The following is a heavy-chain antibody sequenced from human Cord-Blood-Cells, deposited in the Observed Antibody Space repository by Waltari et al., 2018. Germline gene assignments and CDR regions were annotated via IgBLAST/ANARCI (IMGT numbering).Heavy chain of an antibody. CDR3: AQLKNSGSYYNYFDY. V-gene: IGHV4-34*01. CDR2: INHSGST. J-gene: IGHJ4*02. CDR1: CGSFSGYY. Sequence: QVQLQQWGAGLLKPSETLSLTCAVYCGSFSGYYWSWIRQPPGKGLEWIGEINHSGSTNYNPSLKSRVTISVDTSKNQFSLKLSSVTAADTAVYYCAQLKNSGSYYNYFDYWGQGTLVTVSS. D-gene: IGHD3-10*01.